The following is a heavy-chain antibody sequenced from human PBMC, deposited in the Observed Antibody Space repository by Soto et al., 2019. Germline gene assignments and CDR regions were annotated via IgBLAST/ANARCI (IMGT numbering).Heavy chain of an antibody. V-gene: IGHV3-66*01. J-gene: IGHJ4*02. CDR1: GFTVRTSY. CDR2: IYAGGTS. D-gene: IGHD6-19*01. CDR3: AREITSGWNAFYC. Sequence: EVQLVESGGGLVQPGGSLRLSCAASGFTVRTSYMNWVRQSPGRGLEWLSVIYAGGTSYHADSVKGRFTISRDESRNTVYLQMNSLRAEDTAVYYCAREITSGWNAFYCRGQGTLVTVSS.